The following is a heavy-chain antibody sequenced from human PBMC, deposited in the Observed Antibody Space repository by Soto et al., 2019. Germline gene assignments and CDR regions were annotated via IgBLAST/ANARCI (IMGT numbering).Heavy chain of an antibody. J-gene: IGHJ4*02. D-gene: IGHD1-7*01. Sequence: QVQLQESGPGLVKPSETLALTCTVSGGSVSSDTNYWNWLRQPPGKGLEWIGYIYYSGATDYNPSLKSRVTISLETSKNQFSLRLTSVTAADTAVHYCAREGENYDFDYWGQGTPVTVSS. CDR1: GGSVSSDTNY. CDR2: IYYSGAT. CDR3: AREGENYDFDY. V-gene: IGHV4-61*01.